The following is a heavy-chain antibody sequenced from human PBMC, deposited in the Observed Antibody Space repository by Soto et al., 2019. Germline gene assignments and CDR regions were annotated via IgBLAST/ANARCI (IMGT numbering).Heavy chain of an antibody. CDR1: GYTFTSYG. CDR3: ARDLNLGLGDY. Sequence: QVQLVQSGAEVKKPGASVKVSCKASGYTFTSYGISWVRQAPGQGLEWMGWISVHNGNTKNAQKRRGRVTMTTDTSTRTAYMELRSLRSDDTAVYYCARDLNLGLGDYWGQGTLVTVSS. V-gene: IGHV1-18*01. CDR2: ISVHNGNT. D-gene: IGHD7-27*01. J-gene: IGHJ4*02.